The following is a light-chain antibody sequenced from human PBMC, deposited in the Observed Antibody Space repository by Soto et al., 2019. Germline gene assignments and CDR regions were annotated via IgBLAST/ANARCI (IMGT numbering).Light chain of an antibody. CDR2: KAS. CDR3: QQYNDWPQT. Sequence: DIQMTQSPSTLSASVGGRVTITCRASQSISSWLAWYQQKPGKAPKLLIYKASSLESGVPSRFSGSGSGTEFTLTIRSLQSEDFAVYYCQQYNDWPQTFGQGTKVDIK. CDR1: QSISSW. J-gene: IGKJ1*01. V-gene: IGKV1-5*03.